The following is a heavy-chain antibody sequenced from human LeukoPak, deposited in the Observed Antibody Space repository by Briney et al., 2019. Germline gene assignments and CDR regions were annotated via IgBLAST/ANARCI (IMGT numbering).Heavy chain of an antibody. CDR3: ARDRVSSSWYGSGYFDY. CDR2: IYYSGST. J-gene: IGHJ4*02. V-gene: IGHV4-38-2*02. D-gene: IGHD6-13*01. Sequence: PSETLSLTCTVSGYSISSGYYWGWIRQPPGKGLEWIGSIYYSGSTYYNPSLKSRVTISVDTSKNQFSLKLSSVTAADTAVYYCARDRVSSSWYGSGYFDYWGQGTLVTVSS. CDR1: GYSISSGYY.